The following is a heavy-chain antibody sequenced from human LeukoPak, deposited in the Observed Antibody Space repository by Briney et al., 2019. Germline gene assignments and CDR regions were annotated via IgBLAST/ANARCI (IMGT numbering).Heavy chain of an antibody. V-gene: IGHV3-33*07. Sequence: GGSLRLSCAASGFTFSRYGTYWVRQAPGKGLEWVAVIWYDGSNKYYADSVKGRFTISRDNSKNMLYLQMNSLSAEDTAVYYCVRAYDILTGPEYWGQGTLVTVSS. CDR1: GFTFSRYG. D-gene: IGHD3-9*01. CDR2: IWYDGSNK. CDR3: VRAYDILTGPEY. J-gene: IGHJ4*02.